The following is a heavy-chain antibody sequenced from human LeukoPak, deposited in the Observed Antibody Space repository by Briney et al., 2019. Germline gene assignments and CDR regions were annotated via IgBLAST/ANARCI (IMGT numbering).Heavy chain of an antibody. J-gene: IGHJ6*03. Sequence: PGGSLRLSCAASGFTFSSYWMHWVRQAPGKGPVWVSRINSDGSSTSYADSVKGRFTISRDNAKNTLYLQMNSLRAEDTAVYYCARATPDYDFWSGYFNYYYYYMDVWGKGTTVTVSS. V-gene: IGHV3-74*01. CDR3: ARATPDYDFWSGYFNYYYYYMDV. CDR2: INSDGSST. D-gene: IGHD3-3*01. CDR1: GFTFSSYW.